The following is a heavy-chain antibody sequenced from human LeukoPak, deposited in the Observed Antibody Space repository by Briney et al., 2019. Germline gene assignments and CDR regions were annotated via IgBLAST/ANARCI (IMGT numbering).Heavy chain of an antibody. CDR1: GYSFTSYW. CDR2: IDPSDSYT. J-gene: IGHJ5*02. V-gene: IGHV5-10-1*01. Sequence: GESLKISCKGSGYSFTSYWIGWVRQMPGKGLEWMGRIDPSDSYTNYSPSFQGHVTISVDKSISTAYLQWSSLKASDTAMYYCARHLADNWFDPWGQGTLVTVSS. CDR3: ARHLADNWFDP.